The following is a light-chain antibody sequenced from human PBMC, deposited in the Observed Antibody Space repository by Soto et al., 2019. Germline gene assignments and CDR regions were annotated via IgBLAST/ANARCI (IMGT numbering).Light chain of an antibody. V-gene: IGLV2-14*01. Sequence: QSALTQPASVSGSPGQSITISCTGTSSDVGGYNYVSWYQQHPGKAPKLMIYEVSNRPSGVSNRFSGSKSGNTASLTISGLQAEDEDHYYCSSYTSSSGPYVFGNGTKLTVL. CDR1: SSDVGGYNY. CDR2: EVS. CDR3: SSYTSSSGPYV. J-gene: IGLJ1*01.